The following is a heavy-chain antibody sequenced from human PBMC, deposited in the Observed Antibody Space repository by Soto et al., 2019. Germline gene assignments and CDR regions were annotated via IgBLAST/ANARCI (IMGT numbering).Heavy chain of an antibody. V-gene: IGHV3-53*01. D-gene: IGHD5-18*01. Sequence: ESGGGLIQPGGSLRLSCAASGFTVSSNHMTWIRQAPGRGPEWVSTIYHGGNTYYADSVKGRFAISRDNSKNMLYLQMNSPRAEDTAVYYCATGVDTAKDGYWGQGTLVIVSS. CDR3: ATGVDTAKDGY. CDR2: IYHGGNT. CDR1: GFTVSSNH. J-gene: IGHJ4*02.